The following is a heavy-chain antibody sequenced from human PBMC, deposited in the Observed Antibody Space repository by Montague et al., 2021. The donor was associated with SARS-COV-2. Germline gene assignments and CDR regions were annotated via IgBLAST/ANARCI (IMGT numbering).Heavy chain of an antibody. V-gene: IGHV3-48*01. CDR3: ARGFGLADFDL. Sequence: SLRLSCAASGFSFSSYRMNWVRQAPGKGLEWLSNISSSSSTIYYADSVKGRFTISRDNGKNSLYLQVNSLRGEDTAVYYCARGFGLADFDLWGRGTLVTVSS. CDR2: ISSSSSTI. J-gene: IGHJ2*01. D-gene: IGHD3-16*01. CDR1: GFSFSSYR.